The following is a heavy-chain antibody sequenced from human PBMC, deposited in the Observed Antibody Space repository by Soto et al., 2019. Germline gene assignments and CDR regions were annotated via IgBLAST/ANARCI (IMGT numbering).Heavy chain of an antibody. CDR1: GFTLSNYW. J-gene: IGHJ4*02. CDR2: IKQDGSET. Sequence: EVQVVESGGGLVQPGGSLRLSCAASGFTLSNYWMSWVRQAPGKGPEWVASIKQDGSETYYVDSVKGRFTISRDNAKNSLYLQMNSLRAEDTAVYYCARGINWCQGTLVTVSS. V-gene: IGHV3-7*01. CDR3: ARGIN.